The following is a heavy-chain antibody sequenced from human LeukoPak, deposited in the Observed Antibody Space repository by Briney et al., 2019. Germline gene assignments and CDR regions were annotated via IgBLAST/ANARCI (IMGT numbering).Heavy chain of an antibody. D-gene: IGHD6-19*01. V-gene: IGHV3-23*01. CDR2: INANSGTR. J-gene: IGHJ5*01. CDR1: GFAFSFFA. Sequence: PGGSLRLSCEASGFAFSFFAMSWLRQAPGKGLEWVSTINANSGTRSYAASVRGRFTISRDKSKDTLYLQLNTLRADDTAVYYCAKPISGGLAVTADWFAPWGQGTLVVVSS. CDR3: AKPISGGLAVTADWFAP.